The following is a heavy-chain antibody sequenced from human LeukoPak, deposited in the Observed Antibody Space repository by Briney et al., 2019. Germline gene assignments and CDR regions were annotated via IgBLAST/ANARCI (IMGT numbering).Heavy chain of an antibody. J-gene: IGHJ4*02. CDR1: GGSISSYY. CDR2: IYYSGST. V-gene: IGHV4-59*01. CDR3: ARVTFSPGIPTYDY. Sequence: SETLSLTCTVSGGSISSYYWSWIRQPPGKGLEWIGYIYYSGSTNYNPSLKSRVTISVDTSKNQFSLKLSSVTAADTAVYYCARVTFSPGIPTYDYWGQGTLVTVSS. D-gene: IGHD1-26*01.